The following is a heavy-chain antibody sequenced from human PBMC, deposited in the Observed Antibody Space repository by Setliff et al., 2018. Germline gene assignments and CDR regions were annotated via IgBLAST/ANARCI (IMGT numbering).Heavy chain of an antibody. J-gene: IGHJ4*02. Sequence: ASVKVSCKDSGYTFSTYGISWVRQAPGQGLEWMGRINPNSGGTNYAQKFQGWVTMTRDTSISTAYMELSRLRSDDTAVYYCARALGATITHFAYWGQGTLVTVSS. V-gene: IGHV1-2*04. CDR3: ARALGATITHFAY. CDR1: GYTFSTYG. D-gene: IGHD1-26*01. CDR2: INPNSGGT.